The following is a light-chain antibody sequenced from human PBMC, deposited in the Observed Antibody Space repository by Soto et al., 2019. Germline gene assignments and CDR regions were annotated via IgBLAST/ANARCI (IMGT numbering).Light chain of an antibody. CDR2: AAS. CDR3: QQANSFPLT. J-gene: IGKJ4*01. V-gene: IGKV1-12*01. Sequence: DIQMTQSQSSVSASVRDRVTITCRASQDISRWLAWYQQKPGKAPKLLIYAASTLESGVPSRFSGSGSGTDFTLTISRLQPEDFATYYCQQANSFPLTCGGETKVEIK. CDR1: QDISRW.